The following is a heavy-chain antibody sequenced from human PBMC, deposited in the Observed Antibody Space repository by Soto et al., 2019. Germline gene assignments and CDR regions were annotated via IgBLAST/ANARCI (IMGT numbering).Heavy chain of an antibody. CDR1: GFTFSAYA. CDR3: AKYYYFDH. Sequence: EVQLLESGGGLVQPGGSLRLSCAASGFTFSAYAMSWVRQAPGKGLEWVSSINVDDSTYYADSVKGRFTISRDNSKSTVFLELTSLRVEDTATFYCAKYYYFDHWGQGTQVTVSS. CDR2: INVDDST. V-gene: IGHV3-23*01. J-gene: IGHJ4*02.